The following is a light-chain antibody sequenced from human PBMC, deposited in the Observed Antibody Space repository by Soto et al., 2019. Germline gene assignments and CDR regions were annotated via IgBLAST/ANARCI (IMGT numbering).Light chain of an antibody. J-gene: IGKJ3*01. Sequence: DIQMTQSPSSLSASVGDRATITCRASQGINKYVAWYQQKPGKAPKLLIYAASTLQSGLPSRFSGSGSGTDFTITISGLQPEDVATHSCQQYNRVPLFGPGNRVDIK. CDR1: QGINKY. CDR2: AAS. V-gene: IGKV1-27*01. CDR3: QQYNRVPL.